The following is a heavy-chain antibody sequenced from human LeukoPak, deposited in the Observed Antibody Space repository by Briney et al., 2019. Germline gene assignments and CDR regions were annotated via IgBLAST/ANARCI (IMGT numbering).Heavy chain of an antibody. CDR1: GGSFSGYY. CDR3: GRETAITIFGVVIIPYYYYMDV. J-gene: IGHJ6*03. V-gene: IGHV4-34*01. D-gene: IGHD3-3*01. CDR2: INHSGST. Sequence: PSETLSLTCAVYGGSFSGYYWSWIRQPPGKGLEWIGEINHSGSTNYNPSLKSRVTISVDTSKNQFSLKLSSVTAADTAVYYCGRETAITIFGVVIIPYYYYMDVWGKGTTVTVSS.